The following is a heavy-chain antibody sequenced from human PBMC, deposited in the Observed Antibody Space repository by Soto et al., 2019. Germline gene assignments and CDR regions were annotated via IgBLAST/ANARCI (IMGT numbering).Heavy chain of an antibody. D-gene: IGHD6-19*01. V-gene: IGHV3-30-3*01. CDR2: ISYDGSNK. CDR3: ARENGSSVSTYYYYGMDV. Sequence: QVQLVESGGGVVQPGRSLRLSCAASGFTFSSYAMHWVRQAPGKGLEWVAVISYDGSNKYYADSVKGRFTISRDNSKNTLYLQMNSLRAEDTAVYYCARENGSSVSTYYYYGMDVWGQGTTVTVSS. J-gene: IGHJ6*02. CDR1: GFTFSSYA.